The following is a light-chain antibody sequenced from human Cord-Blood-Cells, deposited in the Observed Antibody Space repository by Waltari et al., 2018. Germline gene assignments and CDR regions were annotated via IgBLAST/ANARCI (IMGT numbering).Light chain of an antibody. V-gene: IGLV2-14*01. J-gene: IGLJ3*02. CDR2: DVS. CDR1: SSDVGGYNS. Sequence: SALTQPASVSGSPGQSITISCTETSSDVGGYNSVSWYQQHPGKAPKLMIYDVSNRPSGVSNRFSGSKSGNTASLTISGLQAEDEADYYCSSYTSSSTLVFGGGTKLTVL. CDR3: SSYTSSSTLV.